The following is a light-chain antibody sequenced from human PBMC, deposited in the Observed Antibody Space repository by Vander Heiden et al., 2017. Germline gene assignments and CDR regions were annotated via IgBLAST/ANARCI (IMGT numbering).Light chain of an antibody. Sequence: EIVLTQSPGTLSLSPGERATLSCRASQSVSSSYLAWYQQKPGQAPRLLIYGASSRATGIPDRFSGSGSGTDFTLTISRLEPEAFAVYYCQHDGSMRTFTFGHGTKVDIK. CDR1: QSVSSSY. V-gene: IGKV3-20*01. CDR3: QHDGSMRTFT. J-gene: IGKJ3*01. CDR2: GAS.